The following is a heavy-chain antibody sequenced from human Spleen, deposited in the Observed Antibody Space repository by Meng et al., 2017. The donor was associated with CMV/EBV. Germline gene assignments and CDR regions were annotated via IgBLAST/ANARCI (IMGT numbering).Heavy chain of an antibody. Sequence: QVQLVQSGAEVKKPGTSMEVSCKASGYSFTGYYIHWVRQAPGQGLEWMGWINPNSDATRYPQKFQGRVTMTRDTSITTAYMELSRLTSDDTAVYYCARDNAGNSFEYWGQGTLVTVSS. CDR1: GYSFTGYY. CDR3: ARDNAGNSFEY. CDR2: INPNSDAT. D-gene: IGHD6-13*01. V-gene: IGHV1-2*02. J-gene: IGHJ4*02.